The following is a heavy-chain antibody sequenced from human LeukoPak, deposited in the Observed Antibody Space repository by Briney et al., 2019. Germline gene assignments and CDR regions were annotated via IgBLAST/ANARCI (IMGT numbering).Heavy chain of an antibody. J-gene: IGHJ4*02. CDR2: INQDGTEK. CDR3: TTDPSYYYDSSGRDY. D-gene: IGHD3-22*01. CDR1: GFTFTTYW. Sequence: GGSLRLSCAASGFTFTTYWMSWVRQAPGKGLEWVANINQDGTEKYYVDSVKGRFTISRDNAKNSLYLQMISLRAEDTAVYYCTTDPSYYYDSSGRDYWGQGTLVTVSS. V-gene: IGHV3-7*03.